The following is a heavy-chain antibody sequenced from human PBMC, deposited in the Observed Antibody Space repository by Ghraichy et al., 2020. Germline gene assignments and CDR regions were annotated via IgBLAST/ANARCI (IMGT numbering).Heavy chain of an antibody. CDR1: GYTFTSYY. D-gene: IGHD6-13*01. Sequence: ASVKVSCKASGYTFTSYYMHWVRQAPGQGLEWMGIINPSGGSTSYAQKFQGRVTMTRDTSTSTVYMELSSLRPEDTAVFYCARTEGSSWPEFDHWGQGTLVTVSS. V-gene: IGHV1-46*03. J-gene: IGHJ4*02. CDR2: INPSGGST. CDR3: ARTEGSSWPEFDH.